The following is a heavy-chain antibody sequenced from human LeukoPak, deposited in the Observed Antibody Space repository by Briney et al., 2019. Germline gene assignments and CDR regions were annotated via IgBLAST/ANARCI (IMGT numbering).Heavy chain of an antibody. J-gene: IGHJ3*02. V-gene: IGHV3-48*03. Sequence: GGSLRLSCTASGFTFSNYEMNWVRQAPGKGLEWVSSISSGASTVYYVDSVRGRFTVSRDNTKNSMYLQMNSLRAEDTALYFCARDSHYYDSSGFPHDVFDIWGQGTIVTVSS. CDR3: ARDSHYYDSSGFPHDVFDI. CDR2: ISSGASTV. CDR1: GFTFSNYE. D-gene: IGHD3-22*01.